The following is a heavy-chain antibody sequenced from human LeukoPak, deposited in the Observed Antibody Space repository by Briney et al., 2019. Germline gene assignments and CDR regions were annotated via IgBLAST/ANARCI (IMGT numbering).Heavy chain of an antibody. D-gene: IGHD5-18*01. CDR2: IYDSGST. CDR1: DGSISSYY. V-gene: IGHV4-59*01. Sequence: SETLSLTCTGSDGSISSYYWSWIRQPPGKGLEWIGYIYDSGSTNYNPSLKSRVTISVDTSKNQFSLKLTSVTAADTAVYYCARCHSYGFVYYGMDVWGQGTTVTVSS. CDR3: ARCHSYGFVYYGMDV. J-gene: IGHJ6*02.